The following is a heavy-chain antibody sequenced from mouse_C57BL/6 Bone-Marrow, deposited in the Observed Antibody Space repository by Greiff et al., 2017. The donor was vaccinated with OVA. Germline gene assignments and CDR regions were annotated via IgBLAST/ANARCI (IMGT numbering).Heavy chain of an antibody. D-gene: IGHD1-1*01. Sequence: QVQLQQPGAELVKPGASVKMSCKASGYTFTSYWITWVKQRPGQGLEWIGDIYPGSGSTNYNEKFKSKATLTVDTSSSTAYMQLSSLTSEDSAVYYCARPYYYGSREAAYYAMDYWGQGTSVTVSS. CDR3: ARPYYYGSREAAYYAMDY. J-gene: IGHJ4*01. V-gene: IGHV1-55*01. CDR1: GYTFTSYW. CDR2: IYPGSGST.